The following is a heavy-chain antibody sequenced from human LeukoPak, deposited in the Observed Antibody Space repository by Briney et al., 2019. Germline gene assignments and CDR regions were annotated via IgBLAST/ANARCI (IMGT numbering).Heavy chain of an antibody. CDR3: ARGRGYSYGEIFDY. CDR1: GGSFSGYN. D-gene: IGHD5-18*01. V-gene: IGHV4-34*01. CDR2: INHSGST. J-gene: IGHJ4*02. Sequence: SETLSLTCAVSGGSFSGYNWSWIRPPPGKRMERNGEINHSGSTNYNPSLKSRVTISVDTSKNQFSLKLSSVTAADTAVYYCARGRGYSYGEIFDYWGQGTLVTVSS.